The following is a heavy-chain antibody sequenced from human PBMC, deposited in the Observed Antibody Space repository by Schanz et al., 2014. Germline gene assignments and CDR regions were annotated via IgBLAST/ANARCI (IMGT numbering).Heavy chain of an antibody. J-gene: IGHJ3*02. CDR2: FIPILDVG. V-gene: IGHV1-69*02. D-gene: IGHD2-2*01. CDR3: ARGTMPGTFDI. CDR1: GGTFSRLT. Sequence: QVQLVQSGADVKKPGSSVRVSCKASGGTFSRLTFSWVRQARGQGLEWVGRFIPILDVGNYAQQFQGRVTFTADKSTSTAYMELSSLRYEDTALYYCARGTMPGTFDIWGQGTMVTVSS.